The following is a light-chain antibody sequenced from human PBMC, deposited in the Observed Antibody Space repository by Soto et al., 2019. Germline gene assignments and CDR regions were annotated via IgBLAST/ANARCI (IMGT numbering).Light chain of an antibody. V-gene: IGLV1-40*01. CDR2: GCT. CDR1: NSNIGADYD. J-gene: IGLJ3*02. CDR3: QSYDSSLSGWV. Sequence: SVLTQPPSVSGAPGQRVTISCSGNNSNIGADYDVHWYQHLPGTAPKLLIHGCTNRPSGVPDRFSGSRSGSSASLAITGLQNEDEADYYCQSYDSSLSGWVFGGGTKLTVL.